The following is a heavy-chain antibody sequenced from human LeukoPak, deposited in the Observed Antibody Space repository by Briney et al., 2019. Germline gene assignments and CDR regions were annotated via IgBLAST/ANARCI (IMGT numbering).Heavy chain of an antibody. CDR3: ARDTYCGGDCYFFFDY. CDR2: IIPVLDIA. V-gene: IGHV1-69*04. D-gene: IGHD2-21*01. J-gene: IGHJ4*02. CDR1: GGTFSSYT. Sequence: GSSVKVSCKASGGTFSSYTISWVRQAPGQGLEWMGRIIPVLDIANYAQKFQGRVTITGDKSTSTAYMELSSLRSEDTAVYYCARDTYCGGDCYFFFDYWGQGTLVTVSS.